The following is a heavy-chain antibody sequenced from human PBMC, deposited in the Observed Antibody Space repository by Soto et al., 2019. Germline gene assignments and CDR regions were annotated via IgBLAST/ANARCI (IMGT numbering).Heavy chain of an antibody. J-gene: IGHJ4*02. CDR2: LNAGNGNT. CDR3: ARSAVSPFGGLIGPFDY. Sequence: QVQLVQSGAEEKKPGASVKVSCRASGYTFTGYAMHWVRQAPGQRLEWMGWLNAGNGNTKYSQKFQGRLTLTRDTSASTAYMELSSLRSQDTAVYYCARSAVSPFGGLIGPFDYWGQGNLVIVSS. CDR1: GYTFTGYA. D-gene: IGHD3-16*02. V-gene: IGHV1-3*05.